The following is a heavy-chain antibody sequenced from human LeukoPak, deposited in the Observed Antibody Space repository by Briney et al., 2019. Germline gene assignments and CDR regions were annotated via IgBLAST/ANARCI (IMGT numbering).Heavy chain of an antibody. CDR2: ISGSGGST. J-gene: IGHJ4*02. D-gene: IGHD6-13*01. Sequence: GGSLRLSCAASGFTFSSYAMSWVRQAPGKGLEWVSAISGSGGSTYYADSVKGRFTISRDNSKNTLYLQMNSLRAEDTAVYYCARDFGEQQLVLWYFDYWGQGTLVTVSS. CDR3: ARDFGEQQLVLWYFDY. CDR1: GFTFSSYA. V-gene: IGHV3-23*01.